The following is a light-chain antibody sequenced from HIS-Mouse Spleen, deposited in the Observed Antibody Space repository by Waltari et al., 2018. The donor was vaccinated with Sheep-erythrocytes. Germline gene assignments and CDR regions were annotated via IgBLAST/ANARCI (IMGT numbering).Light chain of an antibody. Sequence: QSALTPPPAASGSPRQPLTIACTVTSSTVGGHTSASWYQQHPGKAPKLMIYEVSKRPSGVPGRFSGSKSGNTASLTVSGLQAEDEADYYCSSYAGSYTFVVFGGGTKLTVL. CDR3: SSYAGSYTFVV. V-gene: IGLV2-8*01. CDR1: SSTVGGHTS. CDR2: EVS. J-gene: IGLJ2*01.